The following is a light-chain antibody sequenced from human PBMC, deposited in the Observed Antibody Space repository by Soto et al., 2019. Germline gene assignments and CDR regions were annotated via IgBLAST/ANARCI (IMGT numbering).Light chain of an antibody. CDR3: SSYTSSSSDV. CDR2: DVS. Sequence: QSALTQPASVSGSPGQAITISCTGTSSDVGGYNYVSWYQQHPGKAPKLMIYDVSNRPSGVSNRFSGSKSGNTASLTISGLQAEDEADYYCSSYTSSSSDVFGPGTTLTVL. J-gene: IGLJ1*01. V-gene: IGLV2-14*01. CDR1: SSDVGGYNY.